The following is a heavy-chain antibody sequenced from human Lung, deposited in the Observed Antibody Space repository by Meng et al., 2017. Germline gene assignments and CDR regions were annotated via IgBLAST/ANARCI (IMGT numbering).Heavy chain of an antibody. CDR1: GGSLTSSTW. Sequence: QAQLQDTRPARVSPPGPLSPPCAFSGGSLTSSTWWSWVRQTPGKGLEWFGEIFHSGSTNYNPPLESRVTISVDKSKNQFSLKVYSVTAADTATYYCARFDISSSGRGDYWGQGILVTVSS. V-gene: IGHV4-4*03. CDR3: ARFDISSSGRGDY. D-gene: IGHD1-26*01. CDR2: IFHSGST. J-gene: IGHJ4*02.